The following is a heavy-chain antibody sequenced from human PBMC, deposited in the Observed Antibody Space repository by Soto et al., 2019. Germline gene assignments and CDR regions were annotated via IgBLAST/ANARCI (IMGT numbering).Heavy chain of an antibody. V-gene: IGHV1-69*06. CDR2: ITPLFGTA. D-gene: IGHD3-16*01. J-gene: IGHJ6*02. CDR1: GGTFNNHA. CDR3: ARGDDFDYYYGVDV. Sequence: QVQLVQSGAEVKKPGSSVKVSCKASGGTFNNHAISWVRQAPGQGLEWIGGITPLFGTANYAPKFQGRVTIIADRFTTTGYMELRSLTSEDTAPYYCARGDDFDYYYGVDVWGQGTTVTVSS.